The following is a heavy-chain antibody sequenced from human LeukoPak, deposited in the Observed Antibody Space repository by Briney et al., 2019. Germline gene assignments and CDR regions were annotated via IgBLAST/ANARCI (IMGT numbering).Heavy chain of an antibody. V-gene: IGHV3-23*01. Sequence: GGSLRLSCAASGFTFSSYAMSWVRQAPGKGLEWVSAISGSGGSTYYADSVKGRFTISRDNSKNTLYLQMNSLRAEDTAVHYCATDYYDSSGYYSDYWGQGTLVTVSS. J-gene: IGHJ4*02. D-gene: IGHD3-22*01. CDR2: ISGSGGST. CDR3: ATDYYDSSGYYSDY. CDR1: GFTFSSYA.